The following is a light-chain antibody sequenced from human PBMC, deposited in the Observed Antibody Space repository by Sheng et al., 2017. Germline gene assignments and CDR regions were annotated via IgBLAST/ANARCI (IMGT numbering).Light chain of an antibody. Sequence: EIVMTQSPATLSVSPGERATLSCRASQSVSSNLGWYQQKPGQAPXLLLYGASTRATGRPSPRFXGSGSGTDFTLTISSLQSEDFAVYYCQQYYNWPPWTFGQGPRW. CDR1: QSVSSN. V-gene: IGKV3-15*01. J-gene: IGKJ1*01. CDR3: QQYYNWPPWT. CDR2: GAS.